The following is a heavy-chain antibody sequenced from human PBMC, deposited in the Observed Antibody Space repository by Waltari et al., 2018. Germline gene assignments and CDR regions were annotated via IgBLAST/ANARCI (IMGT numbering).Heavy chain of an antibody. J-gene: IGHJ4*02. Sequence: EVPLLDSGGGLVLPGGSLRLSCAASGFIFSSYAISSVRQAPGKGLEWVSAISGSGGSTYYADSVKGRFTISRDNSKNTLYLQMNSLRAEDTAVYYCAKSGAAAGFYRGYFDYWGQGTLVTVSS. V-gene: IGHV3-23*01. CDR3: AKSGAAAGFYRGYFDY. CDR2: ISGSGGST. CDR1: GFIFSSYA. D-gene: IGHD6-13*01.